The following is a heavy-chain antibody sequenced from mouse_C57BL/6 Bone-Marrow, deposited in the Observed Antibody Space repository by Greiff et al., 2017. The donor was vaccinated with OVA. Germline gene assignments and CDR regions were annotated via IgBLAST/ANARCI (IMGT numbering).Heavy chain of an antibody. CDR1: GFSLTSYG. Sequence: QVQLQQSGPGLVAPSQSLSITCTVSGFSLTSYGVDWVRQSPGKGLEWLGVIWGVGSTNHNSALKSRLSISKDNSKSQVFLKMHSLQTDDTAMYYCASDYYGRGFAYWGQGTLVTVSA. V-gene: IGHV2-6*01. CDR2: IWGVGST. D-gene: IGHD1-1*01. CDR3: ASDYYGRGFAY. J-gene: IGHJ3*01.